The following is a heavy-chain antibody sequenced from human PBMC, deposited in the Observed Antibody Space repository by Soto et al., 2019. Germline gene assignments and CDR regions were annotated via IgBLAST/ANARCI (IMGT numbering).Heavy chain of an antibody. J-gene: IGHJ6*02. Sequence: PSETLSLTCTVSGGTISSYYWSWIRQPPGKGLEWIGYIYYSGSTNYNPSLKSRVTISVDTSKNQFSLKLSSVTAAVTAVYYCARGFLEWLGYGMDVWGQGTTVTVSS. CDR2: IYYSGST. CDR3: ARGFLEWLGYGMDV. D-gene: IGHD3-3*01. CDR1: GGTISSYY. V-gene: IGHV4-59*01.